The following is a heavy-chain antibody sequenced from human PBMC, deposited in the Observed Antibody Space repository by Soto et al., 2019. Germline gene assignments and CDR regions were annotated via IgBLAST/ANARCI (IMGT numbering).Heavy chain of an antibody. CDR1: GGTFSSYA. CDR3: ARGLLLAAAKLYYYYYYGMDV. CDR2: IIPIFGTA. J-gene: IGHJ6*02. V-gene: IGHV1-69*13. D-gene: IGHD6-13*01. Sequence: SVKVSCKASGGTFSSYAISWVRQAPGQGLEWMGGIIPIFGTANYAQKFQGRVTITADESTSIAYMELSSLRSEDTAVYYCARGLLLAAAKLYYYYYYGMDVWGQGTTVTVSS.